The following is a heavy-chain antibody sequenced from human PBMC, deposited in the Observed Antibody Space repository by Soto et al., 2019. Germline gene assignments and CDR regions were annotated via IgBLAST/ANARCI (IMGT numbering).Heavy chain of an antibody. CDR2: INHSGST. V-gene: IGHV4-34*01. CDR3: ARSGYGLNWFDP. J-gene: IGHJ5*02. CDR1: GGSFSGYY. D-gene: IGHD3-10*01. Sequence: QVQLQQWGAGLLKPSETLSLTCAVYGGSFSGYYWSWIRQPPGKGLEWIGEINHSGSTNYNPSLKSRVTISVETSKNQFSLKLSSVTAADTAVYYCARSGYGLNWFDPWGQGTLVTVSS.